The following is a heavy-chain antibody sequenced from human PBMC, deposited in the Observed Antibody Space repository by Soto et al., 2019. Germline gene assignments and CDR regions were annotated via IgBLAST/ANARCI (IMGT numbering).Heavy chain of an antibody. V-gene: IGHV4-34*01. CDR1: GGSFSGYY. Sequence: PSETLSLTCAVYGGSFSGYYWSWIRQPPGKGLEWIGEINHSGSTNYNPSLKSRVTISVDTSKNQFSLKLSSVTAADTAVHYCARGGVLWFGELSRNWFDPWAREPWSPSPQ. J-gene: IGHJ5*02. D-gene: IGHD3-10*01. CDR2: INHSGST. CDR3: ARGGVLWFGELSRNWFDP.